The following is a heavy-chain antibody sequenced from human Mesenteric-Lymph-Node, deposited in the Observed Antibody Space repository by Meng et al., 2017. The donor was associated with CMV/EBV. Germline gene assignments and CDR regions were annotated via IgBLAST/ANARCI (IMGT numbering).Heavy chain of an antibody. J-gene: IGHJ4*02. V-gene: IGHV3-23*01. D-gene: IGHD6-19*01. CDR2: ISSSGDST. CDR1: GFTFNSYA. Sequence: CAASGFTFNSYAMSWVRLAPGKGLEWVSAISSSGDSTYYADSVKGRFTISRDNSKNTLYLQMNSLRAEDTAVYYCAKHNSGWYHFDYWGQGTLVTVSS. CDR3: AKHNSGWYHFDY.